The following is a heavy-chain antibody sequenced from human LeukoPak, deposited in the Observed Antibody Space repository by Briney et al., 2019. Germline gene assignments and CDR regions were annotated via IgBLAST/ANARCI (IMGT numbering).Heavy chain of an antibody. D-gene: IGHD1-14*01. J-gene: IGHJ6*03. CDR2: INPNSGGT. CDR1: GYTFTGYY. V-gene: IGHV1-2*02. CDR3: ARDGGSPTGTYYYYMDV. Sequence: ASVKVSCKASGYTFTGYYMHWVRQAPGQGLEWMGWINPNSGGTNYAQKFQGRVTMTRDTSISTAYMELSRLRSDDTAVYYCARDGGSPTGTYYYYMDVWGKGTTVTVPS.